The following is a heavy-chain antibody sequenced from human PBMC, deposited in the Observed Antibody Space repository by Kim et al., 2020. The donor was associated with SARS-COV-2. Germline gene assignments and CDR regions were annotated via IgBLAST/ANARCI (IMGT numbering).Heavy chain of an antibody. J-gene: IGHJ6*02. D-gene: IGHD1-26*01. CDR3: ARVLGSHYYYGMDV. V-gene: IGHV1-3*01. Sequence: QKFQGRVTITRDTSASTAYMELSSLRSEDTAVYYCARVLGSHYYYGMDVWGQGTTVTVSS.